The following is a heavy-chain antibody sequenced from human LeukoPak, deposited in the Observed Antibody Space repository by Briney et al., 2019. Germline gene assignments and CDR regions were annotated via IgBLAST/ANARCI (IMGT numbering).Heavy chain of an antibody. CDR3: AKVRLQWDAFDI. CDR2: ISGSGGST. Sequence: GGSLRLSCAASGFTFSSYAMSWVRQAPGKGLEWVSAISGSGGSTYYADSVKGRFTISRDNSKNTLYPQMNSLRAEDTAVYYCAKVRLQWDAFDIWGQGTMVTVSS. D-gene: IGHD4-11*01. J-gene: IGHJ3*02. V-gene: IGHV3-23*01. CDR1: GFTFSSYA.